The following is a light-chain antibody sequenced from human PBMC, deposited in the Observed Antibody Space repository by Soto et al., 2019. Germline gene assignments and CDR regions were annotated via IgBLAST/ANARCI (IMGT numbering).Light chain of an antibody. V-gene: IGKV1-17*01. Sequence: DIQMTQSPSSLSASVGDRVAITCRASQNIRNYLAWYQQKPGKAPKLLIYAASTLQSGVPSRFSGSGSGTDFTLTISCLQSEDFATYYCQQYYSYPHTFGGGTKVDNK. CDR3: QQYYSYPHT. J-gene: IGKJ4*01. CDR1: QNIRNY. CDR2: AAS.